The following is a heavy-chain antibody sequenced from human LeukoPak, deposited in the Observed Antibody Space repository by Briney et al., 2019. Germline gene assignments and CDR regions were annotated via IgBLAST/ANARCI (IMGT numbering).Heavy chain of an antibody. CDR2: ISGDGDST. V-gene: IGHV3-43*02. J-gene: IGHJ4*02. CDR1: GFTFDDYA. Sequence: GGSLRLSCAASGFTFDDYAMHWVRQAPGKGLEWVSLISGDGDSTYYADSVKGRFTISRDNSKNSLYLQMNSLRTGDTALFYCAKDKYSYGYNFDYWGQGTLVTVSS. CDR3: AKDKYSYGYNFDY. D-gene: IGHD5-18*01.